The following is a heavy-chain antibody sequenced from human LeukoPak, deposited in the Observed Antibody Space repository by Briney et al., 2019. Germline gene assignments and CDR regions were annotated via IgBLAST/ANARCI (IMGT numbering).Heavy chain of an antibody. V-gene: IGHV1-46*01. J-gene: IGHJ4*02. CDR2: INPSGDST. CDR3: ARGGTSFDY. D-gene: IGHD3-16*01. CDR1: GYTFTSFY. Sequence: ASVKVSCKASGYTFTSFYIHWVRQAPGQGLEWMGIINPSGDSTIYARKFQGRVTMTGDMSTSTVYMEMSSLRSEDTAVYYCARGGTSFDYWGQGTLVTVSS.